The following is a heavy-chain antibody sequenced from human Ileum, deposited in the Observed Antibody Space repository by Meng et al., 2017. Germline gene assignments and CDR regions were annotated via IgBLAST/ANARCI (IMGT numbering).Heavy chain of an antibody. CDR2: INAGIGDT. CDR1: GCTFINNA. J-gene: IGHJ4*02. D-gene: IGHD1-26*01. CDR3: ARDRGATYSFDY. V-gene: IGHV1-3*01. Sequence: QVQLVQSGAEVKKPGASVKVSCKASGCTFINNALHWMRQAPGQGLEWVGWINAGIGDTKYSQNLQGRVTITRDTSASTTYMELRSLKSEDTATYYCARDRGATYSFDYWGQGTLVTVSS.